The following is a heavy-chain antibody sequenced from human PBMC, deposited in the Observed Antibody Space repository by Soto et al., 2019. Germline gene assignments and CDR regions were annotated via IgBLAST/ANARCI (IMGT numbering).Heavy chain of an antibody. CDR2: ISYDGSDR. J-gene: IGHJ1*01. CDR1: GFISSYYA. D-gene: IGHD6-6*01. Sequence: GGSLRLSCAASGFISSYYAMHWVRQAPGKGLEWVAVISYDGSDRYYADSVKGRFTISRDNSKNTLYLQMNSLRAEDTAVYYCAKVQYSSSSEYFQHWGQGTLVTVSS. V-gene: IGHV3-30-3*01. CDR3: AKVQYSSSSEYFQH.